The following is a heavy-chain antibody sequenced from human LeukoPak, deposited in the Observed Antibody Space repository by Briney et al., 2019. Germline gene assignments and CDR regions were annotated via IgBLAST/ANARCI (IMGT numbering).Heavy chain of an antibody. CDR1: GFTFSSYG. V-gene: IGHV3-21*01. D-gene: IGHD6-6*01. CDR3: ARSYSSSRGTFDY. J-gene: IGHJ4*02. CDR2: ITSSSSYI. Sequence: GGALRLSCAASGFTFSSYGMNWVRQAPGKGLEWVSSITSSSSYIYYADSVKGRFTISRDNAKNSLYLQMNSLRAEDTAVYYCARSYSSSRGTFDYWGQGTLVTVSS.